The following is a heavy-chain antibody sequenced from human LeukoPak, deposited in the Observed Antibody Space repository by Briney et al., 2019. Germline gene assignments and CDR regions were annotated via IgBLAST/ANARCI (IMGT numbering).Heavy chain of an antibody. Sequence: SGGTLRLSCAASGFTFSSYGMSWVRQAPGKGLEWVSGISGSGGSTYYADSVKGRFTISRDNSKNTLYLQMNSLRAEDTAVYYCAKLSQWLSFFDYWGQGTLVTVSS. CDR2: ISGSGGST. CDR3: AKLSQWLSFFDY. D-gene: IGHD6-19*01. V-gene: IGHV3-23*01. J-gene: IGHJ4*02. CDR1: GFTFSSYG.